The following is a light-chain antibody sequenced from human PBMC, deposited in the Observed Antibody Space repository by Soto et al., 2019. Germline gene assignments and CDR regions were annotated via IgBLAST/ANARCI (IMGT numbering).Light chain of an antibody. CDR3: QKYDSVPFT. V-gene: IGKV1-27*01. CDR1: QGIRNY. Sequence: DIQMTQSPSSLSASVGDRVTITCRASQGIRNYLAWYQQKPGKVPSLLIYAASTLQSGVPSRFSGSGSGTDFTLTISSLQPEDAATYYCQKYDSVPFTFGPGTKVDIK. J-gene: IGKJ3*01. CDR2: AAS.